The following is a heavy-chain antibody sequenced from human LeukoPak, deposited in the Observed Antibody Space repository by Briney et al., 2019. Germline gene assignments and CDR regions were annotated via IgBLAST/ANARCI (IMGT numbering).Heavy chain of an antibody. Sequence: GGSLRLSCGASGFTFSDHYMDWVRQAPGKGLEWVARTRNKANSHTTEYAASVKGRFTISRDDSKNSLYLQMNSLKTEDTAVYYCARNYYDGSTYYFDYWGQGTLVTVSS. CDR3: ARNYYDGSTYYFDY. D-gene: IGHD3-22*01. J-gene: IGHJ4*02. CDR1: GFTFSDHY. CDR2: TRNKANSHTT. V-gene: IGHV3-72*01.